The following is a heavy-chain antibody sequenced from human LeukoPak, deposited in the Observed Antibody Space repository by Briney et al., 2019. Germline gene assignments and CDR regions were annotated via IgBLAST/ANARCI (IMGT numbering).Heavy chain of an antibody. CDR3: AKSGSYEYYFDY. V-gene: IGHV1-46*01. CDR1: GYTFTSYY. D-gene: IGHD1-26*01. J-gene: IGHJ4*02. CDR2: ISPSGGST. Sequence: ASVKVSCKASGYTFTSYYMHWVRQAPGQGLEWMGIISPSGGSTSYAQKFQGRVTMTRDTSTSTVYMELSSLRSEDTAVYYCAKSGSYEYYFDYWGQGTLVTVSS.